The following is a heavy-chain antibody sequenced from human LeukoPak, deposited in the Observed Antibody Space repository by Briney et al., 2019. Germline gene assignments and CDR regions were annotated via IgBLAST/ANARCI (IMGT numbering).Heavy chain of an antibody. D-gene: IGHD2-2*01. CDR1: GFIFSNYA. CDR2: IKQDGSEK. Sequence: PGASLRLSCAASGFIFSNYAMSWVRQAPGKGLEWVANIKQDGSEKYYVDSVKGRFTISRDNAKNSLYLQMNSPRAEDTAVYYCARDWAYAVVPAAMGHWFDPWGQGTLVTVSS. CDR3: ARDWAYAVVPAAMGHWFDP. J-gene: IGHJ5*02. V-gene: IGHV3-7*03.